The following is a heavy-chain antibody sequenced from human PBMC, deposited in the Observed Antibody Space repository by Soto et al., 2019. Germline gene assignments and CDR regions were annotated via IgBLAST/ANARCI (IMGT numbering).Heavy chain of an antibody. Sequence: GGSLRLSCAASGFAVSSYAMSWVRQAPGKGLEWVSAISGSGGSTYYADSVKGRFTISRDNSKNTLYLQMNSLRAEDTAVYYCAKDWEGATNYYYMDVWGKGTTVTVSS. CDR3: AKDWEGATNYYYMDV. CDR1: GFAVSSYA. CDR2: ISGSGGST. D-gene: IGHD5-12*01. J-gene: IGHJ6*03. V-gene: IGHV3-23*01.